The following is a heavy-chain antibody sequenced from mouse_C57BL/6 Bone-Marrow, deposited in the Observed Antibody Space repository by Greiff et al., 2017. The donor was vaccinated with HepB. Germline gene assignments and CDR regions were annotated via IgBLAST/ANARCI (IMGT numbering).Heavy chain of an antibody. Sequence: EVKLVESGGGLVKPGGSLKLSCAASGFTFSDYGMHWVRQAPEKGLEWVAYISSGSSTIYYADTVKGRFTISRDNAKNTLFLQMTSLRSEDTAMYYCARWDYYGSSPFAYWGQGTLVTVSA. V-gene: IGHV5-17*01. J-gene: IGHJ3*01. CDR1: GFTFSDYG. CDR3: ARWDYYGSSPFAY. CDR2: ISSGSSTI. D-gene: IGHD1-1*01.